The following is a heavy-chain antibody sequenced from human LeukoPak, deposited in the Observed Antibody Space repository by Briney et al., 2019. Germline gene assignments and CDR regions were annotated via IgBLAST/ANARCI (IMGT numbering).Heavy chain of an antibody. CDR2: ISTSSSYI. Sequence: GGSLRLSCAASGTTFSRYSMNWVRQAPGKGLEWVSSISTSSSYIYYADSVKGRFTISRHNAKNSLYLQMDSLRAEDTAVYYCASETKRGYSYGSPTDAFDIWGQGTMVTVSS. CDR1: GTTFSRYS. V-gene: IGHV3-21*01. D-gene: IGHD5-18*01. CDR3: ASETKRGYSYGSPTDAFDI. J-gene: IGHJ3*02.